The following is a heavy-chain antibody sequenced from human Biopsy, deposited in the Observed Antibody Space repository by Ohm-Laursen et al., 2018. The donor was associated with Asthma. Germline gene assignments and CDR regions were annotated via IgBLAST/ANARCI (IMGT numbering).Heavy chain of an antibody. J-gene: IGHJ4*02. D-gene: IGHD3-22*01. CDR1: YGSITSGGYY. CDR3: ARAQDYYDSRGYYRSFDY. Sequence: TLSLTCTVSYGSITSGGYYWTWIRQHPGKGLEWIGFFYYGGSTYYNPSLKSRVSISIDTSKNQFSLKLSSVTAADTAVYYCARAQDYYDSRGYYRSFDYWGQGTLVTVSS. CDR2: FYYGGST. V-gene: IGHV4-31*03.